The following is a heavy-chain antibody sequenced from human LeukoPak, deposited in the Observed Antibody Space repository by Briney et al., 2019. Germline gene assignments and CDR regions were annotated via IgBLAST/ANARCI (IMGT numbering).Heavy chain of an antibody. CDR2: IYHSGST. Sequence: SETLSLTCAVSGGSISSSNWWSWVRQPPGKGLEWIGEIYHSGSTNYNPSLKSRVTISVDKSKNQFSLKLSSVTAADTAVYYCARELGCTNGVCYQNNWFDPWGQGTLVTVSS. V-gene: IGHV4-4*02. D-gene: IGHD2-8*01. J-gene: IGHJ5*02. CDR1: GGSISSSNW. CDR3: ARELGCTNGVCYQNNWFDP.